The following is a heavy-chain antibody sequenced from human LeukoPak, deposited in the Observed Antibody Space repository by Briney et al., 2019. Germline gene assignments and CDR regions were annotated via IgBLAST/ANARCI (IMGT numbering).Heavy chain of an antibody. J-gene: IGHJ6*02. CDR1: GASITSYY. CDR3: ARDEKSYYYYGMDV. Sequence: SETLSLTCTVSGASITSYYWSWIRQPPGKGLEWIGYMYHSGSTSYNPSLKSRVTISVDTSKNQFSLKLSSVTAADTAVYYCARDEKSYYYYGMDVWGQGTTVTVSS. CDR2: MYHSGST. V-gene: IGHV4-59*12.